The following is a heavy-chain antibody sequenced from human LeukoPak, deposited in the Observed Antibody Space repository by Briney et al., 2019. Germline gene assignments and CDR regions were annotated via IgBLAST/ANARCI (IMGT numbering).Heavy chain of an antibody. Sequence: SETLSLTCAVYGGSFSGYYWSWIRQPPGKGLERIGEINHSGSTNYNPSLKSRVTISVDTSKNQFSLKLSSVTAADTAVYYCARLRRFYGSGSYYKGNAFYIWGQGTMVTVSS. CDR1: GGSFSGYY. V-gene: IGHV4-34*01. D-gene: IGHD3-10*01. J-gene: IGHJ3*02. CDR3: ARLRRFYGSGSYYKGNAFYI. CDR2: INHSGST.